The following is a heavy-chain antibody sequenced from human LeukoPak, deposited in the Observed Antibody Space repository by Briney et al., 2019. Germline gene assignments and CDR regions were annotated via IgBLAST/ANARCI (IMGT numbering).Heavy chain of an antibody. D-gene: IGHD3-10*01. CDR2: IYSGGDI. CDR3: ARDRGYAMDV. V-gene: IGHV3-66*01. CDR1: GFTVSSNY. Sequence: TGGSLRLSCAASGFTVSSNYMTWVRQAPGKGLEWVSIIYSGGDIYYADSVRGRFTISRDNSKNTVYLQMNSLRAEDTAVYYYARDRGYAMDVWGQGTTVTVSS. J-gene: IGHJ6*02.